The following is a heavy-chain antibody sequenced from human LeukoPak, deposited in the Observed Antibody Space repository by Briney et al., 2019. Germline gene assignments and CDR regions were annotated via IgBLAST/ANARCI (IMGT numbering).Heavy chain of an antibody. CDR3: ARGGEGGYSGYGSHAFDI. V-gene: IGHV3-48*03. J-gene: IGHJ3*02. D-gene: IGHD5-12*01. CDR1: GFTFSSYE. CDR2: ISASGSTI. Sequence: GGSLRLSCAASGFTFSSYEMNWVRQAPGKGLEWVSYISASGSTIYNADSVEGRFTISRDNAKNSPYLQMNSLRAEDTAVYYCARGGEGGYSGYGSHAFDIWGQGTMVTVSS.